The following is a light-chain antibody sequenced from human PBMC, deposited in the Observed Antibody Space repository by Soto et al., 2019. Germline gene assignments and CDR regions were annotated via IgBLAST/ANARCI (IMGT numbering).Light chain of an antibody. CDR2: AAS. CDR3: QQRYSTPGT. V-gene: IGKV1-12*01. J-gene: IGKJ4*01. Sequence: DIELTQSPPVLSQTIVETATITFRASQSISNWLAWYQQKPGKAPKLLIYAASTLQSGVPARFSGSGSGTDFTFTISCLQSEDFATYYCQQRYSTPGTFSGGTKVDIK. CDR1: QSISNW.